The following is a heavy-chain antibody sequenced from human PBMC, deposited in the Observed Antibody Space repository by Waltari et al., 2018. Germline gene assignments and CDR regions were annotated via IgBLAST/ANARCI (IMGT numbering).Heavy chain of an antibody. D-gene: IGHD5-18*01. Sequence: EVQLVESGGGLVQPGGSLSLSCAASGFTFCSYEMNWVRQAPGQRLEWVSYISSSGSTIYYADSVKGRFTISRDNAKNSLYLQMNSLRAEDTAVYYCARDLAPDTAMVSGYYYYGMDVWGQGTTVTVSS. CDR2: ISSSGSTI. V-gene: IGHV3-48*03. CDR1: GFTFCSYE. CDR3: ARDLAPDTAMVSGYYYYGMDV. J-gene: IGHJ6*02.